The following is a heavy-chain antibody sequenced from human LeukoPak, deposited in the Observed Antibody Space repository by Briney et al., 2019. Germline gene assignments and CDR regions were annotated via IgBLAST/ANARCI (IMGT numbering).Heavy chain of an antibody. CDR2: INGGGVNT. CDR3: AKGYQQWLAIDY. V-gene: IGHV3-23*01. J-gene: IGHJ4*02. CDR1: GFTFSSYA. D-gene: IGHD6-19*01. Sequence: GGSLRLSCAASGFTFSSYAMSWVRQTPGKGLEWVSTINGGGVNTHYADSVGGRFTISRDNSKNTLYLQMNSLRAEDTAVYYCAKGYQQWLAIDYWGQGTLVTVSS.